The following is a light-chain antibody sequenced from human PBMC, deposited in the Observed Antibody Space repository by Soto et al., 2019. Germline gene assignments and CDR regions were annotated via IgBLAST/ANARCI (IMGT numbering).Light chain of an antibody. CDR3: CSYAGSLYV. V-gene: IGLV2-11*01. CDR1: SSDVGGYNY. Sequence: QSVLTQPHSVSGSPGQSVTISCTGTSSDVGGYNYVSWYQQHPGKVPKVMIYDVSKRPSGVPDRFSGSKSGNTASLTISELQAEDEADYYCCSYAGSLYVLGSGTKLTVL. CDR2: DVS. J-gene: IGLJ1*01.